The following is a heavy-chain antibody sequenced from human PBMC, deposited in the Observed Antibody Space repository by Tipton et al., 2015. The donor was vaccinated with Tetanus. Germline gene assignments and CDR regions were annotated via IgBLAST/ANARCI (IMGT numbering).Heavy chain of an antibody. CDR2: IYYSGST. V-gene: IGHV4-31*03. D-gene: IGHD1-26*01. Sequence: GLVKPSQTLSLTCTVSGGSISSGGYYWTWIRQHPGKGLEWIGDIYYSGSTYYNPSLKSRVSISVDTSNNQFSVNLNSVTAADPAVYYCARDQARGARGWNYFDSWGQGALVTVSS. CDR3: ARDQARGARGWNYFDS. J-gene: IGHJ4*02. CDR1: GGSISSGGYY.